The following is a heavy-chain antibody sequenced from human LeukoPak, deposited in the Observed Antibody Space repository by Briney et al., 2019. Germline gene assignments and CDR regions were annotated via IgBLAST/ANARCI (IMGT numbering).Heavy chain of an antibody. D-gene: IGHD1-14*01. V-gene: IGHV3-7*01. CDR1: GFTLNRYW. J-gene: IGHJ4*02. CDR3: ARGGNLEN. CDR2: INGDGGER. Sequence: GGSLRLSRAASGFTLNRYWMSWVRQAPGKGLEWVANINGDGGERHYVDSVKGRFTISRDNAKNSLYLQMNSLRAEDTAVYYCARGGNLENWGGGTLVTVSS.